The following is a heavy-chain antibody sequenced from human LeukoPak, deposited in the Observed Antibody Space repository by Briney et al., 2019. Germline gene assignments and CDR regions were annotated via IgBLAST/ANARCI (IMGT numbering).Heavy chain of an antibody. V-gene: IGHV3-7*01. CDR2: INGDGSEK. Sequence: GGSLRLSCAASGFTFGTYWMSWVRQAPGKGLEWVANINGDGSEKYFAGSVKGRFTISRDNARNSLFLQMSSLRAEDTAVYYCARARYCSSGNCYKDYWGQGSLATVSS. CDR1: GFTFGTYW. J-gene: IGHJ4*02. CDR3: ARARYCSSGNCYKDY. D-gene: IGHD2-15*01.